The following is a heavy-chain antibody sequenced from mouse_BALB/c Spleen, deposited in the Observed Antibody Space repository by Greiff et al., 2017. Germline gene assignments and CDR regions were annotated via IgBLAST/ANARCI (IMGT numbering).Heavy chain of an antibody. CDR1: GFTFSSYG. V-gene: IGHV5-6*02. CDR3: ARPYDYDGSYAMDY. J-gene: IGHJ4*01. Sequence: DVMLVESGGDLVKPGGSLKLSCAASGFTFSSYGMSWVRQTPDKRLEWVATISSGGSYTYYPDSVKGRFTISRDNAKNTLYLQMSSLKSQDTAMYYCARPYDYDGSYAMDYWGQGTSVTVSS. CDR2: ISSGGSYT. D-gene: IGHD2-4*01.